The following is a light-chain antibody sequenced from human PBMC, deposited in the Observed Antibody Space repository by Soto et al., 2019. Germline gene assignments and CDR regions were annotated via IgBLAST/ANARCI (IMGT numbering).Light chain of an antibody. J-gene: IGLJ2*01. CDR1: SSDIGTFDY. Sequence: QSALTQPPSASGSLVQSVTISCTGTSSDIGTFDYVSWYQHHPGKVPRLIIYDFIDRPSGVPDRFSGSKSGNTASLTVSGLRADDEADYYCSSYGCRDNALFGGGTKVTVL. CDR3: SSYGCRDNAL. CDR2: DFI. V-gene: IGLV2-8*01.